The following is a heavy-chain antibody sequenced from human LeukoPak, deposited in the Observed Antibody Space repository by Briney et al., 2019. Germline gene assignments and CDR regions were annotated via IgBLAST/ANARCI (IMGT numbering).Heavy chain of an antibody. J-gene: IGHJ5*02. D-gene: IGHD2-2*01. V-gene: IGHV4-30-4*01. Sequence: SETLSLTCTVSGGSISSGDYYWGWIRQPPGKGLEWIGYIYYSGSTYYNPSLKSRVTISVDTSKNQFSLKLSSVTAADTAVYYCAREMIVVVPALRYWFDPWGQGTLVTVSS. CDR2: IYYSGST. CDR3: AREMIVVVPALRYWFDP. CDR1: GGSISSGDYY.